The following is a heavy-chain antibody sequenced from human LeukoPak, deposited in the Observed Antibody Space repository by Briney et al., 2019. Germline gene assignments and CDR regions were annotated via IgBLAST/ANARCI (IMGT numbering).Heavy chain of an antibody. Sequence: GGSLRLSCVASEFTFSNYWMSWVRQAPGKGLERVANIKDDGSQQNYVDSVKGRFTISRDNAKTSLYLQMNSLTTEDTAVHFCARRNIGTWWSFDSWGRGTRVTVSS. J-gene: IGHJ4*02. CDR2: IKDDGSQQ. CDR3: ARRNIGTWWSFDS. V-gene: IGHV3-7*01. D-gene: IGHD2-8*02. CDR1: EFTFSNYW.